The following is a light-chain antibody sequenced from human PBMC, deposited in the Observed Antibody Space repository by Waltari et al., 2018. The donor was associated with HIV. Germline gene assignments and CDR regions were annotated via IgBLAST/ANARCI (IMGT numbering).Light chain of an antibody. J-gene: IGLJ1*01. V-gene: IGLV2-11*01. Sequence: QSALTQPRPVSGSPGQSVTISCTGTSSDVGGYNYVSWYQQHPGKAPKLMIYDVSKRPAGVPGRFSGSKAGNTASLTISGLQAEDEADYYCCSYAGSYIYVFGTGTKVTVL. CDR2: DVS. CDR1: SSDVGGYNY. CDR3: CSYAGSYIYV.